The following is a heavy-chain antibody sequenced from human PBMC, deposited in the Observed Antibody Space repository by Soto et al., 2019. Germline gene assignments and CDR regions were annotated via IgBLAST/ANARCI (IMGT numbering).Heavy chain of an antibody. V-gene: IGHV3-33*01. Sequence: GGSLRLSCAVPGGIFHGYGMHWVRQAPGKGLEWVAIIRFDGSNEEYADSVKGRFTISRDNSKNTLYLQMNTLGAEDTAVYYCARDGIGGTVFRGYLDFWGRGTVGSGFS. CDR2: IRFDGSNE. CDR1: GGIFHGYG. J-gene: IGHJ4*02. D-gene: IGHD3-16*01. CDR3: ARDGIGGTVFRGYLDF.